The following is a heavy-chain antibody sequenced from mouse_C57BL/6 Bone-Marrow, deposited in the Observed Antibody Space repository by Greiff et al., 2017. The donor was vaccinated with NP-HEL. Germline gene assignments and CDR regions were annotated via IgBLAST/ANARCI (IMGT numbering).Heavy chain of an antibody. V-gene: IGHV1-80*01. D-gene: IGHD2-4*01. CDR3: ARRKYDYDRAWFAY. J-gene: IGHJ3*01. CDR1: GYAFSSYW. CDR2: IYPGDGDT. Sequence: QVQLQQSGAELVKPGASVKISCKASGYAFSSYWMNWVKQRPGKGLEWIGQIYPGDGDTNYNGKFKGKATLTADKSSSTAYMQLSSLTSEDSAVYFCARRKYDYDRAWFAYWGQGTLVTVSA.